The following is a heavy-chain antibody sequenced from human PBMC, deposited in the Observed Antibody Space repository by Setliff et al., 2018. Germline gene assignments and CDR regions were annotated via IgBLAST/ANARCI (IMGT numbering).Heavy chain of an antibody. CDR1: GGSISSSNYY. D-gene: IGHD3-3*01. CDR3: ARHFRSSKVQFLEYLTDYYSDS. J-gene: IGHJ4*02. Sequence: NPSETLSLTCTVSGGSISSSNYYWGWIRQPPGKGLEWIGSIYHRGSTYYNPSLKSRVTISVDTSNNHFSLKLGSVTAADTAVYYCARHFRSSKVQFLEYLTDYYSDSWGQGTLVTVSS. CDR2: IYHRGST. V-gene: IGHV4-39*01.